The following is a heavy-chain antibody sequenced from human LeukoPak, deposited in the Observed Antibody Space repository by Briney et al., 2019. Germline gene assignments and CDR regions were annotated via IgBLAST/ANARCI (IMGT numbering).Heavy chain of an antibody. V-gene: IGHV3-11*04. J-gene: IGHJ4*02. Sequence: PGGSLRLSCAASGFTFSDYYMGWIRQAPGKGLEWVSYIHRGGNGKHYADSVKGRFTISRDNDKNSLLLQMNSLRDEDTAVYYCARDKTRKYCSGGSCLFDYWGQGTLVTVSS. CDR1: GFTFSDYY. D-gene: IGHD2-15*01. CDR3: ARDKTRKYCSGGSCLFDY. CDR2: IHRGGNGK.